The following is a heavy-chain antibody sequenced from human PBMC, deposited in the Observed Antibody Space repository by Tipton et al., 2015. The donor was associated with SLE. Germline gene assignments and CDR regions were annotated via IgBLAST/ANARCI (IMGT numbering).Heavy chain of an antibody. CDR2: ISAYNGNT. V-gene: IGHV1-18*01. D-gene: IGHD3-16*01. CDR3: ARVGLVDAFDI. J-gene: IGHJ3*02. Sequence: QSGPEVKKPGASAKVSCKASGYTFTSYGISWVRQAPGQGMERMGWISAYNGNTNYAQKLQGRVTMTTDTSTSTAYMELRCLRTDETAVYYCARVGLVDAFDIWGQWTMVTVSS. CDR1: GYTFTSYG.